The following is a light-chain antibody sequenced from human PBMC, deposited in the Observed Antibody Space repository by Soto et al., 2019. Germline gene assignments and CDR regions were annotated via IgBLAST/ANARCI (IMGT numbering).Light chain of an antibody. V-gene: IGKV3-20*01. CDR2: TAS. Sequence: EIVLTQSPGTLSLSPGERATLSCRASQSVDSSYLAWYQQKPGQAPRLLIYTASTRATGIPDRFSGSGSGTDFTLTISRLEPEDVAVYYCQQYGSSPWTFGQGTKVEI. J-gene: IGKJ1*01. CDR3: QQYGSSPWT. CDR1: QSVDSSY.